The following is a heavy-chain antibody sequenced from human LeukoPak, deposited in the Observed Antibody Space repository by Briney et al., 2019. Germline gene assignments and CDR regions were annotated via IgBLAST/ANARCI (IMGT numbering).Heavy chain of an antibody. Sequence: HPGGSLRLSCAVSGFTFSNYDMHWVRQAPGKGLEYVSAISSNGGSAYYANSVKGRFTISRDNAKNSLYLQMNSLRAEDMALFYCAKGGSSSWYLASYFDYWGQGTLVTVSS. CDR3: AKGGSSSWYLASYFDY. V-gene: IGHV3-64*01. CDR2: ISSNGGSA. J-gene: IGHJ4*02. CDR1: GFTFSNYD. D-gene: IGHD6-13*01.